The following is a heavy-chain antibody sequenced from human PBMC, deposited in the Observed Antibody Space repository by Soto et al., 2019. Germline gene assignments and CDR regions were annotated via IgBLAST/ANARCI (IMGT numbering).Heavy chain of an antibody. CDR1: GYTFSNYA. CDR2: LSSYNSNNGDT. V-gene: IGHV1-18*04. J-gene: IGHJ6*02. Sequence: QVQLVQSGAELKKPGASVKVSCKTSGYTFSNYAISWVRQAPGQGLEWMGWLSSYNSNNGDTKSAQMLQGRVTMTIDTSATTAYMELRSLRSDDTAVYYCARAELERGEVGYFGMDVWGQGTTVTVSS. CDR3: ARAELERGEVGYFGMDV. D-gene: IGHD1-1*01.